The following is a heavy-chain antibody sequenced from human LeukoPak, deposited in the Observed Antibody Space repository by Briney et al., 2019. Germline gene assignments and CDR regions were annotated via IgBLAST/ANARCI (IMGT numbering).Heavy chain of an antibody. D-gene: IGHD2-2*01. J-gene: IGHJ3*02. Sequence: GGSLRLSCAASGFTFDDYGMSWVRQAPGKGLEWVSGINWNGGSTGHADSVKGRFTISRDNAKNSLYLRMNSLRAEDTALYYCARASIGSSTLGAFDIWGQGTMVTVSS. CDR2: INWNGGST. CDR3: ARASIGSSTLGAFDI. V-gene: IGHV3-20*04. CDR1: GFTFDDYG.